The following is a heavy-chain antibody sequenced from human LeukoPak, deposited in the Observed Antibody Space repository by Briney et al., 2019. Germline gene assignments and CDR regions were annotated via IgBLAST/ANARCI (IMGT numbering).Heavy chain of an antibody. CDR3: ARGGEAGLAD. D-gene: IGHD4-17*01. CDR2: FYSSGST. CDR1: GASMSSYY. J-gene: IGHJ4*02. V-gene: IGHV4-59*01. Sequence: SETLFLTCTVSGASMSSYYWTWIRQPPGKGLEWIGYFYSSGSTNSNPSLKSRVTISVDTSKNQFSLNLSSVTAADTTVYYCARGGEAGLADWGQGTLVTVSS.